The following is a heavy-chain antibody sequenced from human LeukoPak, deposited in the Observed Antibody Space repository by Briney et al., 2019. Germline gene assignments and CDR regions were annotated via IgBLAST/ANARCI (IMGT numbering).Heavy chain of an antibody. Sequence: GASVKVSCKTSGYTFTGYYIHWVRQAPGQGPEWMGWINPNSGATNYAQKFQGRVTMTRGTSISTAFMELSSLTSDDTAVYFCARAPPSWGVGPTFDYWGQGALVTVSS. D-gene: IGHD1-26*01. V-gene: IGHV1-2*02. CDR2: INPNSGAT. CDR3: ARAPPSWGVGPTFDY. J-gene: IGHJ4*02. CDR1: GYTFTGYY.